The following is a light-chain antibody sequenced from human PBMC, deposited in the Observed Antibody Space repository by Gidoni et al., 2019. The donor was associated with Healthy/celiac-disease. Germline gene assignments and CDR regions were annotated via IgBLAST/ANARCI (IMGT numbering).Light chain of an antibody. CDR3: QQYGSSRT. V-gene: IGKV3-20*01. J-gene: IGKJ4*01. CDR2: GAS. Sequence: IVLTQSPGTLSLSPGESATLSCRASQSVSSSYLAWYQQKPGQAPRLLIYGASSRATGIPSMFSSSGSGTDFTLTISRLDPEYFAVYYCQQYGSSRTFXGXTKVEIK. CDR1: QSVSSSY.